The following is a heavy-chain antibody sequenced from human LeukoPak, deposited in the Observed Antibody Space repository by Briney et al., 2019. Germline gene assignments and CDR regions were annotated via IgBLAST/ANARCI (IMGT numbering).Heavy chain of an antibody. V-gene: IGHV3-21*01. CDR3: ASKITPGIAVAVDY. J-gene: IGHJ4*02. Sequence: GGSLRLSCAASGFTFSSYSMNWVRQAPGKGLEWVSSISSSSSYIYYADSVKGRFTISRDNAKNSLYLQMNSLRAEDTAVYYCASKITPGIAVAVDYWGQGTLVTVSS. D-gene: IGHD6-19*01. CDR1: GFTFSSYS. CDR2: ISSSSSYI.